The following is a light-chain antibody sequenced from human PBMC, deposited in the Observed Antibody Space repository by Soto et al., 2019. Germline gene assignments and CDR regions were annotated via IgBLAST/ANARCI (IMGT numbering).Light chain of an antibody. J-gene: IGLJ3*02. Sequence: QTVVTQEPSFSVSPGGTVTLTCGLSSGSVSTTYYPSWYQQTPGQAPRTLIYNTDIRSSGVPDRFSGSNLGNKAALTITGAQADDESDYYCVLYMGSGISVFGGGTKLTVL. CDR3: VLYMGSGISV. V-gene: IGLV8-61*01. CDR2: NTD. CDR1: SGSVSTTYY.